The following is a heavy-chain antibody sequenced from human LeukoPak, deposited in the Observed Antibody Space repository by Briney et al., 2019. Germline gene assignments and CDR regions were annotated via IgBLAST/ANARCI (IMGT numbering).Heavy chain of an antibody. Sequence: GGCLRLSCATAGFTFSSYGMHWVRQAPGKGLERVAVIWYDGRNKSSADSVKGRFTISRDNSKTPLYLQMNSLRAEDTAVYYCARAYLDWYFALWGRGTLVTVSS. J-gene: IGHJ2*01. CDR2: IWYDGRNK. CDR1: GFTFSSYG. CDR3: ARAYLDWYFAL. V-gene: IGHV3-33*01.